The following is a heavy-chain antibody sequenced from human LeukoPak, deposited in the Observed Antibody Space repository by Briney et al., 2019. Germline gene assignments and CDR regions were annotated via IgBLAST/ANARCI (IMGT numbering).Heavy chain of an antibody. J-gene: IGHJ4*02. CDR2: ISGSGVST. CDR3: AKDLLNFYCSGGSCYFDY. V-gene: IGHV3-23*01. CDR1: GFTFSSHA. Sequence: QPGGSLRLSCAASGFTFSSHAMSWVRQAPGKGLEWVSAISGSGVSTYYADSVKGRFTISRDNSKNTLYLQMNSLRAEDTAVYCCAKDLLNFYCSGGSCYFDYWGQGTLVTVSS. D-gene: IGHD2-15*01.